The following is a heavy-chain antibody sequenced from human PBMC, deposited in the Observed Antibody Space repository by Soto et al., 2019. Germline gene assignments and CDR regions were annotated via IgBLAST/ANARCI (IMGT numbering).Heavy chain of an antibody. Sequence: GSLRLSCAASGFTFSIYWMHWVRQAPGKGLVWVSRINSDGSSAIYADSVKGRFTISRDNAKNTLYLQMNGLGVDDTAVYYCVRVVAYNKPDFWGQRTLVTVSS. D-gene: IGHD4-4*01. V-gene: IGHV3-74*01. CDR1: GFTFSIYW. CDR3: VRVVAYNKPDF. J-gene: IGHJ4*02. CDR2: INSDGSSA.